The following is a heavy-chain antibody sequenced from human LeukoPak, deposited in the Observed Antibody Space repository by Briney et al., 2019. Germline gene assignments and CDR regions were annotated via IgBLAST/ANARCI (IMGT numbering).Heavy chain of an antibody. V-gene: IGHV4-39*07. Sequence: SETLSLTCTVSGGSISSSSYYWGWIRQPPGKGLEWIGSIYYSGSTYYNPSLKSRVTISVDTSKNQFSLGLSSVTAADTAVYYCARWEVRLNAFEMWGQGTMVTVSS. CDR1: GGSISSSSYY. J-gene: IGHJ3*02. CDR3: ARWEVRLNAFEM. D-gene: IGHD3-10*01. CDR2: IYYSGST.